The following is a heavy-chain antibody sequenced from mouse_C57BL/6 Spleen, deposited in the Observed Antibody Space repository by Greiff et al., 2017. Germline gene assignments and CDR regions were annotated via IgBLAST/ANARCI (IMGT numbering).Heavy chain of an antibody. CDR3: ARPDYYGSSPCAY. CDR1: GYAFTNYL. D-gene: IGHD1-1*01. V-gene: IGHV1-54*01. Sequence: QVQLQQSGAELVRPGTSVKVSCKASGYAFTNYLLEWVKQRPGQGLEWIGVINPGSGGTNYNEKFKGKATLTADKSSSTAYMQLSSLTSEDSAVYFCARPDYYGSSPCAYWGQGTLVTVSA. CDR2: INPGSGGT. J-gene: IGHJ3*01.